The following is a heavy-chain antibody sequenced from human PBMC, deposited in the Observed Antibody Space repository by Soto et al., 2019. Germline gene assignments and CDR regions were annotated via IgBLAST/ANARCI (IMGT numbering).Heavy chain of an antibody. J-gene: IGHJ6*02. CDR3: ATPSSIAARPGCYYYVMEV. Sequence: PGESLKISCKGSGYSFTSYWIGWVRQMPGKGLEWMGIIYPGDSDTRYSPSFQGQVTISADKSISTAYLQWSSLKASDTAMYYCATPSSIAARPGCYYYVMEVWGQWTTVTVSS. CDR1: GYSFTSYW. D-gene: IGHD6-6*01. V-gene: IGHV5-51*01. CDR2: IYPGDSDT.